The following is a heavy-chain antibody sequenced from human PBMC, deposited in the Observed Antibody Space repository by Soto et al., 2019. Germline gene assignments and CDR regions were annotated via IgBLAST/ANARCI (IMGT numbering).Heavy chain of an antibody. Sequence: EVQLVESGGGLVQPGGSLRLSCAASGFTFSNYWMHWVRQAPGRGLVWVSRINPDGRSTGYADSVKGRFTISRDNAKNTLYLQMDSLRAEDTAVYSCARVGVGSGHFALWGQGPLVTVSA. V-gene: IGHV3-74*01. J-gene: IGHJ4*02. D-gene: IGHD3-10*01. CDR2: INPDGRST. CDR1: GFTFSNYW. CDR3: ARVGVGSGHFAL.